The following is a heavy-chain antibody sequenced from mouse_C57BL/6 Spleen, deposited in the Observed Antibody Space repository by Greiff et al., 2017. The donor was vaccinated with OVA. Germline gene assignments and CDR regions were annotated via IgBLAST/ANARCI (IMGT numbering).Heavy chain of an antibody. CDR3: ARHESNYGYFDV. CDR1: GFTFSSYG. J-gene: IGHJ1*03. Sequence: DVMLVESGGDLVKPGGSLKLSCAASGFTFSSYGMSWVRQTPDKRLEWVATISSGGSYTYYPDSVKGRFTISRDNAKNTLYLQMSSLKSEDTAMYYCARHESNYGYFDVWGTGTTVTVSS. V-gene: IGHV5-6*02. CDR2: ISSGGSYT. D-gene: IGHD1-3*01.